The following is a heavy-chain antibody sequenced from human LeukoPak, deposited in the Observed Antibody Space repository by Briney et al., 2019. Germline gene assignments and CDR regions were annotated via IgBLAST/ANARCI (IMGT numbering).Heavy chain of an antibody. J-gene: IGHJ4*02. CDR3: AKDLLGQWPTVFDY. CDR1: GFRVTNDY. D-gene: IGHD6-19*01. CDR2: IKQDGSEK. V-gene: IGHV3-7*01. Sequence: GGSLRLSCAVSGFRVTNDYMNWVRQAPGKGLEWVANIKQDGSEKYYVDSVKGRFTISRDNAKNSLYLQMNSLRAEDTAVYYCAKDLLGQWPTVFDYWGQGTLVTVSS.